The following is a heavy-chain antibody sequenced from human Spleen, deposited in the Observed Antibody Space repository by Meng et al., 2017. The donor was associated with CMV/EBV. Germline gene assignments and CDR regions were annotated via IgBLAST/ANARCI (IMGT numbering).Heavy chain of an antibody. CDR1: GFTFSTYW. J-gene: IGHJ6*02. D-gene: IGHD6-6*01. Sequence: AASGFTFSTYWMSWVRQAPGKGLEWVANIKQDGSEKYYVDSVKGRFTISRDNAKNSLYLQMNSLRAEDTAVYYCARDPVSSIDGMDVWGQGTTVTVSS. CDR2: IKQDGSEK. V-gene: IGHV3-7*01. CDR3: ARDPVSSIDGMDV.